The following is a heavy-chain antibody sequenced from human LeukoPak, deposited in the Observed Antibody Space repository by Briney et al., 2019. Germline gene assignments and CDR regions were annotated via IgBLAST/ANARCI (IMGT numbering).Heavy chain of an antibody. V-gene: IGHV1-2*02. Sequence: ASVKVSCKASGYTFTGYYIHWARQAPGQGLEWMGCIKPNSGDTNSAQNFQGRVTLTRDTSISTAYMELSSLRPDDTAVYFCARAGSGLVARLWGQGTLVTVSS. J-gene: IGHJ4*02. D-gene: IGHD6-6*01. CDR1: GYTFTGYY. CDR3: ARAGSGLVARL. CDR2: IKPNSGDT.